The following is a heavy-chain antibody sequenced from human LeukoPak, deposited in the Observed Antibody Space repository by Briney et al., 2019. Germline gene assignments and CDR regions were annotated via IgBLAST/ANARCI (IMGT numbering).Heavy chain of an antibody. J-gene: IGHJ4*02. CDR3: AKDRHFYGAGTYYNLDH. CDR1: GFIFSTHG. V-gene: IGHV3-30*18. Sequence: PGGSLRLSCAASGFIFSTHGMHWVRQAPGKGLEWVSLISYDGSTKYYADSVEGRFTISRDNSKSTLYLQLNSLRVEDTAVYYCAKDRHFYGAGTYYNLDHWGQGTLVTVSS. D-gene: IGHD3-10*01. CDR2: ISYDGSTK.